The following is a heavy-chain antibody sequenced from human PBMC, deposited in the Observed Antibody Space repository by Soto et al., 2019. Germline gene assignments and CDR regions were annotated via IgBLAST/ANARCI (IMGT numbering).Heavy chain of an antibody. D-gene: IGHD1-20*01. V-gene: IGHV4-59*01. Sequence: SETLSLTCSVSGDAISNYYWSWIRQTPGKGLEWIGCVHDSESTDYNPSLKGRVTMSLHTSKSQFSLNLSSVTAADSATYYCARGTRALITSFFAYWGQGIPVTVSS. CDR1: GDAISNYY. CDR3: ARGTRALITSFFAY. J-gene: IGHJ4*02. CDR2: VHDSEST.